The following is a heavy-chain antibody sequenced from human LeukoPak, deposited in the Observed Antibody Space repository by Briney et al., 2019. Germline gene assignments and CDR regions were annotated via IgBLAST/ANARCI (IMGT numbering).Heavy chain of an antibody. V-gene: IGHV3-30*03. CDR3: ARGPETYYDFWSGYSGVDY. Sequence: PGGSLRLSCAASGFTFSSYSMNWVRQAPGKGLEWVAVISYDGSNKYYADSVKGRFTISRDNSKNTLYLQMNSLRAEDTAVYYCARGPETYYDFWSGYSGVDYWGQGTLVTVSS. D-gene: IGHD3-3*01. J-gene: IGHJ4*02. CDR2: ISYDGSNK. CDR1: GFTFSSYS.